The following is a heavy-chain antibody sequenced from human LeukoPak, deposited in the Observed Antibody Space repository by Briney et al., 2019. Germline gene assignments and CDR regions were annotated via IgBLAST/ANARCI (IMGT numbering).Heavy chain of an antibody. CDR2: ISSSGSTI. CDR3: AREYGVRGYDVVDY. V-gene: IGHV3-48*03. CDR1: GFTFSSNE. J-gene: IGHJ4*02. D-gene: IGHD5-12*01. Sequence: GGSLRLSCAASGFTFSSNEMNWVRQAPGKGLEWVSYISSSGSTIYYADSVKGRFTISRDNAKNSLYLQMNSLRAEDTAVYYCAREYGVRGYDVVDYWGQGTLVTVSS.